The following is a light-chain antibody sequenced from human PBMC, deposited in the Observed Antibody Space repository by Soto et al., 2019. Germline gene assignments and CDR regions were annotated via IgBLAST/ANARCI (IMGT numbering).Light chain of an antibody. Sequence: EIVLTQSPGTLSLSPGERATLTCRASQSVDSRYFAWYQQKPGQAPRLLIYGASYRATGIPDRFSGSGSGTDFTLTIRRLEPEDCAMYYGQQYHHSPRTFGQGTKGEIK. J-gene: IGKJ1*01. V-gene: IGKV3-20*01. CDR3: QQYHHSPRT. CDR2: GAS. CDR1: QSVDSRY.